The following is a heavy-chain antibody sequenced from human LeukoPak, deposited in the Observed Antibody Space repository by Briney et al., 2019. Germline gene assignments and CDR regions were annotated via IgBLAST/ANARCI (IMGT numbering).Heavy chain of an antibody. CDR1: GGSFSGYY. Sequence: SETLSLTCAVYGGSFSGYYWSWIRQPPGKGLEWIGEINHSGSTNYNPSLKSRVTISVDTSKNQFSLKLSSVTAADTAVYYCARVRTTYFDYWGQGTLITVSS. J-gene: IGHJ4*02. D-gene: IGHD1-14*01. V-gene: IGHV4-34*01. CDR2: INHSGST. CDR3: ARVRTTYFDY.